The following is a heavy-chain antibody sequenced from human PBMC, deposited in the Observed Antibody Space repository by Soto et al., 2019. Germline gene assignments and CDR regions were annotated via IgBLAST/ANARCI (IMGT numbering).Heavy chain of an antibody. J-gene: IGHJ4*02. V-gene: IGHV3-30-3*01. Sequence: GGSLRLSCAASGFTFSSYAMHWVRQAPGKGLEWVAVISYDGSNKYYADSVKGRFTISRDNSKNTLYLQMNSLRAEDTAVYYCARGEWLSTSYFNFWGKGTLVTVSS. CDR1: GFTFSSYA. CDR2: ISYDGSNK. CDR3: ARGEWLSTSYFNF. D-gene: IGHD3-3*01.